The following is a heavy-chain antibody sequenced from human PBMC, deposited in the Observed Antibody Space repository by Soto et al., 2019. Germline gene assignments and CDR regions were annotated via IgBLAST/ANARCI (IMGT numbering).Heavy chain of an antibody. CDR3: AKMRGGSYYFYYYGMDV. CDR2: INHSGST. D-gene: IGHD1-26*01. CDR1: GGSFSGYY. Sequence: QVQLQQWGAGLLKPSETLSLTCAVYGGSFSGYYWSWIRQPPGKGLEWIGEINHSGSTNYNPSLKSRVNISVDTSKNQFSLKLSSVTAADTAVYYCAKMRGGSYYFYYYGMDVWGQGTTVTVSS. J-gene: IGHJ6*02. V-gene: IGHV4-34*01.